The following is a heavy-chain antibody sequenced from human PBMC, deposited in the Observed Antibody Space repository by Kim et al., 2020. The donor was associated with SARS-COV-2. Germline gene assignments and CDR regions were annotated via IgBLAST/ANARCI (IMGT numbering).Heavy chain of an antibody. D-gene: IGHD5-18*01. CDR3: ARGVDTAMARGNRLYYYGMDV. J-gene: IGHJ6*02. CDR2: INPSGGST. V-gene: IGHV1-46*01. Sequence: ASVKVSCKASGYTFTSYYMHWVRQAPGQGLEWMGIINPSGGSTSYAQKFQGRVTMTRDTSTSTVYMELSSLRSEDTAVYYCARGVDTAMARGNRLYYYGMDVWGQGTTVTVSS. CDR1: GYTFTSYY.